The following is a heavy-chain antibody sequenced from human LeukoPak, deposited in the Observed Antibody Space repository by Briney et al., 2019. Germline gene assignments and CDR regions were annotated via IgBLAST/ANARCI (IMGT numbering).Heavy chain of an antibody. CDR2: IYSGGST. V-gene: IGHV3-53*01. CDR3: ARDRAAAGYFDY. CDR1: GFTVSSNY. D-gene: IGHD6-13*01. J-gene: IGHJ4*02. Sequence: GGSLRLSCAASGFTVSSNYMSWVRQAPGKGLEWVSVIYSGGSTYYADSVKGRFTISRDNSKNTLYLQMNSLRAEDTAVYYCARDRAAAGYFDYWGQGTLVTVSS.